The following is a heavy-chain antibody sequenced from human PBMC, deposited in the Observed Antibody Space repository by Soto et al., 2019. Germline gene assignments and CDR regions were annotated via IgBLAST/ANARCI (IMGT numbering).Heavy chain of an antibody. V-gene: IGHV4-31*03. CDR1: GGSISSGDYF. D-gene: IGHD6-13*01. Sequence: SETLSLTCTVSGGSISSGDYFWSWIRQYQGKGLEWIGYIYYSGSTYYNPSLKTRVTISLDTSKSQFSLKLSSMTAADTAVYYCARHAHSNTGFDPWSQGTLVTVSS. CDR3: ARHAHSNTGFDP. J-gene: IGHJ5*02. CDR2: IYYSGST.